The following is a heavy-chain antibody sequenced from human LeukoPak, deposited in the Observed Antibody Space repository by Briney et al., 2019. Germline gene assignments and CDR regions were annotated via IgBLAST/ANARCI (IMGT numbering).Heavy chain of an antibody. Sequence: PGGSLRLSCVASGFAFSNYGMHWVRQAPGRGLEWVAIISYDGGNIYYADSVRGRFTISRDNSKNTLYLQMNSLRAEDTAVYYCAKDHSRRSSSFRQGGQGTLVTVSS. J-gene: IGHJ4*02. CDR3: AKDHSRRSSSFRQ. CDR2: ISYDGGNI. V-gene: IGHV3-30*18. D-gene: IGHD2-2*01. CDR1: GFAFSNYG.